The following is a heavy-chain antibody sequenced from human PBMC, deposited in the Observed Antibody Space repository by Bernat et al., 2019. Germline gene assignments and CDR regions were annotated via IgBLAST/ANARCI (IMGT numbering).Heavy chain of an antibody. CDR1: GFTFSSYS. V-gene: IGHV3-48*02. CDR3: ARGPSTMVQGVISDY. Sequence: EVQLVESGGGLVQPGGSLRLSCAASGFTFSSYSMNWVRQAPGKGLEWVSYISSSSSTIYYADCVKGRFTITRDDAKNSLYLQMNSLRDEDTAVYYCARGPSTMVQGVISDYWGQGTLVTVSS. J-gene: IGHJ4*02. CDR2: ISSSSSTI. D-gene: IGHD3-10*01.